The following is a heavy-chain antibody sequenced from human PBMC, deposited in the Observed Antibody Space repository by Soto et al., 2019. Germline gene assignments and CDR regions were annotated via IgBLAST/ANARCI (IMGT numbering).Heavy chain of an antibody. CDR2: ISSSSSYI. V-gene: IGHV3-21*01. J-gene: IGHJ4*02. CDR1: GFTFSSYS. D-gene: IGHD6-13*01. CDR3: AREDIAAAFDY. Sequence: GGSLRLSCAAPGFTFSSYSMNWVRQAPGKGLEWVSSISSSSSYIYYADSVKGRFTISRDNAKNSLYLQMDSLRAEDTAVYYCAREDIAAAFDYWGQGTLVTVSS.